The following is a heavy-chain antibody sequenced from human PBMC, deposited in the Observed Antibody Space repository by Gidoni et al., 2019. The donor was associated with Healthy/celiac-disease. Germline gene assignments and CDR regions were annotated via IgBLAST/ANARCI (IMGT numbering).Heavy chain of an antibody. CDR2: ISWDGGST. CDR1: GFTFDDYT. Sequence: EVQLVESGGVVVQPGGSLRLSCAASGFTFDDYTIHWVRHAPGKGLEWVSLISWDGGSTYYADSVKGRFTISRDNSKNSLYLQMNSLRTEDTALYYCAKDNRGYGSGTKNGRLRYYYGMDVWGQGTTVTVSS. J-gene: IGHJ6*02. D-gene: IGHD3-10*01. V-gene: IGHV3-43*01. CDR3: AKDNRGYGSGTKNGRLRYYYGMDV.